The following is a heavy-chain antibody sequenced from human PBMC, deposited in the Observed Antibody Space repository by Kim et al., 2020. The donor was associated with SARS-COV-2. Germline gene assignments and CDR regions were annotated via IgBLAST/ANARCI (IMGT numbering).Heavy chain of an antibody. CDR3: ARGFMTEVDYDYALGGDY. D-gene: IGHD3-16*01. Sequence: KSRVTISVDTSKNQFSLKLSSVTAADTAAYYCARGFMTEVDYDYALGGDYWGQGTLVTVSS. J-gene: IGHJ4*02. V-gene: IGHV4-34*01.